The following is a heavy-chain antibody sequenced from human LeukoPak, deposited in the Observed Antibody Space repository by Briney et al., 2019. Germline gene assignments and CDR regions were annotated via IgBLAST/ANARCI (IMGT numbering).Heavy chain of an antibody. D-gene: IGHD3-22*01. V-gene: IGHV4-39*07. Sequence: SETLSLTCTVAGDSISSSSYYWDWIRQPPGKGLEWIGDIFNSGSTYYNPSLKSRVTLSVDTSKNQFSLKLSSVTAADTAVYYCARSYYDSSGYYHNNWFDPWGQGTLVTVSS. CDR2: IFNSGST. CDR1: GDSISSSSYY. J-gene: IGHJ5*02. CDR3: ARSYYDSSGYYHNNWFDP.